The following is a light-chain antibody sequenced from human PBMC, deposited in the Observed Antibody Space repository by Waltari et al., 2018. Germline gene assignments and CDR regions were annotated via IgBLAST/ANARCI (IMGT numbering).Light chain of an antibody. V-gene: IGKV3-20*01. CDR1: QSFSHNY. J-gene: IGKJ1*01. CDR2: GAS. Sequence: EIVLTQSPSTLSLSPGQRATLSCRASQSFSHNYLAWYQQKPGQTPRLLIFGASSRATGIPDRFSGSGSGSDYTLTVSRLDPEDFAVYYCQQYGNSPPTFGQGTKVEV. CDR3: QQYGNSPPT.